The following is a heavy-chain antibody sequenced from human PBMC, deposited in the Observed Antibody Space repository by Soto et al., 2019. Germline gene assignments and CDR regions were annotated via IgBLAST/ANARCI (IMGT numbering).Heavy chain of an antibody. CDR3: ASRTVPITMVRGVTGGMDV. V-gene: IGHV4-39*01. Sequence: QLQLQESGPGLVKPSETLSLTCTVSGGSISSSSYYWGWIRQPPGKGLEWIGSIYYSGSTYYNPSLKSRVTISVDTFKNQFSLKLSSVTAADTAVYYCASRTVPITMVRGVTGGMDVWGQGTTVTVSS. CDR2: IYYSGST. CDR1: GGSISSSSYY. D-gene: IGHD3-10*01. J-gene: IGHJ6*02.